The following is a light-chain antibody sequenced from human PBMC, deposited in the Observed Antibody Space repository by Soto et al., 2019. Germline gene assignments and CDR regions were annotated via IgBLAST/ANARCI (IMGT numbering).Light chain of an antibody. J-gene: IGKJ1*01. CDR2: GAS. CDR3: RQHAKA. CDR1: QRVSSSY. V-gene: IGKV3-20*01. Sequence: EIVWAQSPGTLSLSPGEGGTLPCRASQRVSSSYLAWYQQKPGQAPRLLIYGASSRATGIPDRFSGSGSGTDFTLTISRLEPEDFAVDNCRQHAKAVGQGTKVDIK.